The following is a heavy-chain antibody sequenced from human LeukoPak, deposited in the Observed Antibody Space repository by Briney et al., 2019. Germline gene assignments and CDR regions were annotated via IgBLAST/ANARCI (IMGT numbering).Heavy chain of an antibody. CDR2: IYYSGTT. Sequence: SETLSPTCTVSGGSISYYYWSWIRQSPGKGLEWIGYIYYSGTTNYNPSLKSRVTISVDTSENQFSLQLRSVTAADTAVYYCAREDPQTTVPEGMDVWGQGTTVTVSS. J-gene: IGHJ6*02. D-gene: IGHD4-17*01. V-gene: IGHV4-59*01. CDR1: GGSISYYY. CDR3: AREDPQTTVPEGMDV.